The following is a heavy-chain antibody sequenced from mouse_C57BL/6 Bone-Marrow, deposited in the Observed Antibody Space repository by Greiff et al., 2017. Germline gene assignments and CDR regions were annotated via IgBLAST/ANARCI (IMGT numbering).Heavy chain of an antibody. CDR2: ILPGSGST. CDR3: ATPIYYDYDVDY. J-gene: IGHJ4*01. V-gene: IGHV1-9*01. CDR1: GYTFTGYW. D-gene: IGHD2-4*01. Sequence: VQLQQSGAELMKPGASVKLSCKATGYTFTGYWIEWVKQRPGHGLEWIGEILPGSGSTNYNEKFKGKATITADTSSNTAYLQLSSLTSEDTAIYYCATPIYYDYDVDYWGQGTSVTVSS.